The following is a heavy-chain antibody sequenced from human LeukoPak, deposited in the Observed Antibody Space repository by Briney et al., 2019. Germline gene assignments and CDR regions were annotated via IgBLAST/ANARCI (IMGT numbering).Heavy chain of an antibody. J-gene: IGHJ4*02. CDR2: ISAYNGNT. V-gene: IGHV1-18*01. Sequence: GASVKVSCKASGYTFTSYGISWVRQAPGQGLEWMGWISAYNGNTNYAQKLQGRVAMTTDTSTSTAYMELRSLRSDDTAVYYCARDAGPAPIPSIAAGDYWGQGTLVTVSS. D-gene: IGHD6-13*01. CDR1: GYTFTSYG. CDR3: ARDAGPAPIPSIAAGDY.